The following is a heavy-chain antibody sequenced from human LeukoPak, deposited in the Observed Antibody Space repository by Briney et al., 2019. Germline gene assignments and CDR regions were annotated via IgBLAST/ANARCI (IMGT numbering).Heavy chain of an antibody. CDR3: ARNPPGAYYDSSGHYPAPFDY. D-gene: IGHD3-22*01. J-gene: IGHJ4*02. Sequence: KSGRSLRLSCAASGFTFSSYGMHWVRQAPGKGLEWVSSISSSSTYIYYADSVKGRFTISRDNVKNSLYLQINSLRAEDTALYYCARNPPGAYYDSSGHYPAPFDYWGQGTLVTVSS. CDR1: GFTFSSYG. V-gene: IGHV3-21*01. CDR2: ISSSSTYI.